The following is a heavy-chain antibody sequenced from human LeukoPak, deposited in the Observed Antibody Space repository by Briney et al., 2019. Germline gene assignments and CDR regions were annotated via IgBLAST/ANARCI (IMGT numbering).Heavy chain of an antibody. CDR2: IYVDGST. CDR1: GFTVSSNY. J-gene: IGHJ4*02. Sequence: GGSLRLSCAASGFTVSSNYMSWVRQAPGKGLEWVSVIYVDGSTYYADSVQGRFTISRDNSKNTLYLQMNSLTAEDTAVYYCARDFYSRQFDYWGQGALVTVSS. CDR3: ARDFYSRQFDY. V-gene: IGHV3-53*01. D-gene: IGHD5-18*01.